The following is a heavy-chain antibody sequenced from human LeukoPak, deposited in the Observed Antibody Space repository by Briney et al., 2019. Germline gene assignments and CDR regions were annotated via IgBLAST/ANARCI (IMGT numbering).Heavy chain of an antibody. J-gene: IGHJ4*02. V-gene: IGHV1-46*01. CDR3: AREEGDGDRDGNFDY. Sequence: GGSLRLSCAASGFTFTSYYMHWVRQAPGQGLEWMGIINPSGGSTSYAQKFQGRVTMTRDMSTSTVYMELSSLRSEDTAVYYCAREEGDGDRDGNFDYWGQGTLVTVSS. D-gene: IGHD4-17*01. CDR2: INPSGGST. CDR1: GFTFTSYY.